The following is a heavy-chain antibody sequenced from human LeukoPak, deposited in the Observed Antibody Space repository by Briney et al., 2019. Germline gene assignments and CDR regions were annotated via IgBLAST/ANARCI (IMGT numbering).Heavy chain of an antibody. Sequence: GGSLRLSCAASGFTFDDYAMHWVRQAPGKGLVWVSRINSDGSSTSYADSVKGRFTISRDNAKNTLYLQMNSLRDEDTAVYYCARDPQQLEEGFDYWGQGTLVTVSS. CDR1: GFTFDDYA. CDR2: INSDGSST. V-gene: IGHV3-74*01. CDR3: ARDPQQLEEGFDY. J-gene: IGHJ4*02. D-gene: IGHD6-13*01.